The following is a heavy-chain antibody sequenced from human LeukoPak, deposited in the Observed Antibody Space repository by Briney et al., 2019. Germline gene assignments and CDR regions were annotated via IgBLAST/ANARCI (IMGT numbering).Heavy chain of an antibody. D-gene: IGHD5-18*01. J-gene: IGHJ4*02. V-gene: IGHV5-51*01. CDR3: VRSCGYSYGYSYYFDY. CDR1: GYSFTTNW. CDR2: IYPGDSET. Sequence: GESLKISCKGSGYSFTTNWIGWVRQMPGKGLEWMGIIYPGDSETRYSPSFQGQVTISADKSISTAYVQWSSLKASDTAMYYCVRSCGYSYGYSYYFDYWGQGTLVTVSS.